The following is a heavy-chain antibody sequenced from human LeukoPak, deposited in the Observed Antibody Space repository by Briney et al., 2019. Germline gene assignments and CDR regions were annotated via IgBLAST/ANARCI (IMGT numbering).Heavy chain of an antibody. Sequence: ASVKVSCKASGYNFVNFGISWVRQAPGQGLEWMGWVNPNSGNTGYAQKLQGRVTMTRNTFISTAYMELSSLRSEDTAVYYCAREGGYYFDYWGQGTLVTVSS. V-gene: IGHV1-8*02. CDR3: AREGGYYFDY. J-gene: IGHJ4*02. D-gene: IGHD5-12*01. CDR1: GYNFVNFG. CDR2: VNPNSGNT.